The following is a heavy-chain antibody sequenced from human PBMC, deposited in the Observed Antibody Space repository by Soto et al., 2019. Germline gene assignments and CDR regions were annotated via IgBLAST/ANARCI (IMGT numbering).Heavy chain of an antibody. Sequence: SETLSLTCAVYGGPFSGYYWSWIRQPPGKGLEWIGEINHSGSTNYNPSLKSRVTISVDTSKNQFSLKLSSVTAADTAVYYCARFLMVGVRTFDIWGQGTMVTVSS. CDR2: INHSGST. CDR3: ARFLMVGVRTFDI. D-gene: IGHD2-8*01. CDR1: GGPFSGYY. V-gene: IGHV4-34*01. J-gene: IGHJ3*02.